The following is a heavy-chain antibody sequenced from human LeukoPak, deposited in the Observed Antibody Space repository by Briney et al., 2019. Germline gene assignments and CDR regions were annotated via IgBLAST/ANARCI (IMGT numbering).Heavy chain of an antibody. J-gene: IGHJ3*02. CDR2: TYYRSKWYN. V-gene: IGHV6-1*01. Sequence: QTLSLSSAISMDSLSINSAACNSISQYPSRGLEWLGTTYYRSKWYNDYAVSVKSRITINPDTSKNQFSPQLNSVTPEDTAVYYCARDGVVGAGDAFDIWGQGTMVTVSS. CDR3: ARDGVVGAGDAFDI. CDR1: MDSLSINSAA. D-gene: IGHD1-26*01.